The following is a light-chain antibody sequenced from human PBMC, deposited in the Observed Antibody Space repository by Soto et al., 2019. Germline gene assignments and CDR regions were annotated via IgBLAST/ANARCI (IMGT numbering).Light chain of an antibody. CDR2: EVS. CDR1: SSDVGGYNY. CDR3: SSYTSSPSVV. V-gene: IGLV2-14*01. Sequence: QSVLTQPASVSGSPGPSITISCTGTSSDVGGYNYVSWYQQHPGKAPKLMIYEVSNRPSGVSNRFSGSKSGNTASLTISGLQAEDEADYYCSSYTSSPSVVFGGGTKVTVL. J-gene: IGLJ2*01.